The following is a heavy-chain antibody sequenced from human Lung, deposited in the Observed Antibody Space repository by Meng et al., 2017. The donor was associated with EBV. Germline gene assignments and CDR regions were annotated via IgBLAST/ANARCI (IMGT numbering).Heavy chain of an antibody. CDR1: VSSITIGNW. V-gene: IGHV4-4*02. D-gene: IGHD2-21*01. Sequence: QVQLTQAASGLVHPSWTWSLPCASSVSSITIGNWWSWARQHPGKGLEWIGEIHHSGRTNYNPSLKSRITMSLDKPKNQFSLKLSSVTAADTAVYYCARDSDSAYSLGYWGQGTLVTVSS. CDR2: IHHSGRT. CDR3: ARDSDSAYSLGY. J-gene: IGHJ4*02.